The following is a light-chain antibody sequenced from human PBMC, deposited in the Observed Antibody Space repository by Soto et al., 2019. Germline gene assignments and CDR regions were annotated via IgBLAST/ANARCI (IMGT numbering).Light chain of an antibody. CDR3: QQRSNWLSIT. CDR1: QSVSRN. J-gene: IGKJ5*01. V-gene: IGKV3-11*01. Sequence: EIVMTQSPATLSVSPGERATLSCRASQSVSRNLAWYQQKPGQAPRLLIYDASTRATGTPARFSGSGSGTDFTLTISSLEPEDFAVYYCQQRSNWLSITFGQGTRLEIK. CDR2: DAS.